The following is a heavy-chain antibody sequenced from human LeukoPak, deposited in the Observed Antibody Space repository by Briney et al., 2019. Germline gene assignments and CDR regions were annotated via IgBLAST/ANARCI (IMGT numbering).Heavy chain of an antibody. D-gene: IGHD3-22*01. Sequence: GGSLRLSCAASRFTFSTYWMHWVRQAPGKGRVWVSRINSDGSSTGYADSVKGRFTISRDNAKNSLYLQMNSLRAEDTAVYYCARDLYRIVVVPHYFDYWGQGTLVTVSS. V-gene: IGHV3-74*01. CDR3: ARDLYRIVVVPHYFDY. J-gene: IGHJ4*02. CDR1: RFTFSTYW. CDR2: INSDGSST.